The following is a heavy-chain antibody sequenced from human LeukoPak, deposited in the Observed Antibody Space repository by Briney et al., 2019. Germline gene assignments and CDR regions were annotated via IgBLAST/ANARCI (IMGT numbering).Heavy chain of an antibody. Sequence: PSETLSLTCTVSGGSISSYYWSWIRQPPGKGLEWIGYIYYSGSTNYNPSLKSRVTISVDTSKNQFSLKLSSVTAADTAVYYCASTVLYDFWSGYHDYWGQGTLVTVSS. CDR1: GGSISSYY. J-gene: IGHJ4*02. CDR3: ASTVLYDFWSGYHDY. D-gene: IGHD3-3*01. V-gene: IGHV4-59*01. CDR2: IYYSGST.